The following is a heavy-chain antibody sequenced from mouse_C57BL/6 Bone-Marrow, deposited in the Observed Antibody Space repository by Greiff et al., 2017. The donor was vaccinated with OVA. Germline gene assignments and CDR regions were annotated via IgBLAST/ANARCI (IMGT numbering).Heavy chain of an antibody. D-gene: IGHD2-12*01. V-gene: IGHV5-6*01. Sequence: EVMLVESGGDLVKPGGSLKLSCAASGFTFSSYGMSWVRQTPDKRLEWVATISSGGSYTYYPDSVKGRFTISRDNAKNTLYLQMSSLKSEDTAMYYCARHGYYTIADWGQGTLVTVSA. CDR1: GFTFSSYG. J-gene: IGHJ3*01. CDR2: ISSGGSYT. CDR3: ARHGYYTIAD.